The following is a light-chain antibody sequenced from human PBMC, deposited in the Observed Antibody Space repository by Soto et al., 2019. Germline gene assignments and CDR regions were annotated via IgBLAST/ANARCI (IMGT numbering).Light chain of an antibody. CDR1: QDITNY. J-gene: IGKJ2*02. V-gene: IGKV1-33*01. Sequence: IQMTQSPSSLSASVGDRVTITCQASQDITNYLIWYQQKPGKAPKVLIYDASSLGTGVSSRFSGSGSGTHFTLTISSLQPEDIATYYCQQCDSVPCTFGQGTKVEIK. CDR2: DAS. CDR3: QQCDSVPCT.